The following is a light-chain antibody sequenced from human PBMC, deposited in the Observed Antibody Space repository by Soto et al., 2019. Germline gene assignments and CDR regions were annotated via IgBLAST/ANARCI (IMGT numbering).Light chain of an antibody. CDR2: GTS. Sequence: EIVLTQSPATLSLSPGERATLSCRASQSLSSINSAWFQQKPGQAPRLLIYGTSSRATGIPDRFSGSGSGTDFTLTISSLEPEDFAFYYCQQRNSWPLTFGGGTKVEIK. CDR3: QQRNSWPLT. V-gene: IGKV3D-20*02. CDR1: QSLSSIN. J-gene: IGKJ4*01.